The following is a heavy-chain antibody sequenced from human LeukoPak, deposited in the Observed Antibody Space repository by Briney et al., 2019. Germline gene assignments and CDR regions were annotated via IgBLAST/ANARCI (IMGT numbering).Heavy chain of an antibody. Sequence: SVTVSCKASGGTFSSYAISWVRQAPGQGLEWMGGIIPIFGTANYAQKFQGRVTITADESTSTAYMELSSLRSEDTAVYYCARRYYDSSELAFDIWGQGTMVTVSS. CDR1: GGTFSSYA. CDR2: IIPIFGTA. CDR3: ARRYYDSSELAFDI. J-gene: IGHJ3*02. D-gene: IGHD3-22*01. V-gene: IGHV1-69*13.